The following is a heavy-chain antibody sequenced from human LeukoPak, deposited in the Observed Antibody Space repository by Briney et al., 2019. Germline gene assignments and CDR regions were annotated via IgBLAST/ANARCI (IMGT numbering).Heavy chain of an antibody. J-gene: IGHJ5*02. D-gene: IGHD1-26*01. Sequence: SVKISCKAAVGTFSSYAISWLRHAPGQGLEWMGGIIPIFGTANYAQKFQGRVTLTADESTSTAYMELISRSCGEMAGYCCARRVCSYCDLWRQGTGVSVSS. V-gene: IGHV1-69*13. CDR2: IIPIFGTA. CDR1: VGTFSSYA. CDR3: ARRVCSYCDL.